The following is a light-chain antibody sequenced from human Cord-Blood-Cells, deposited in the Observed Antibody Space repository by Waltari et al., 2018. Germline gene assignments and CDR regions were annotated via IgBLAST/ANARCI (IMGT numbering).Light chain of an antibody. CDR3: QQRNNWPPYT. J-gene: IGKJ2*01. CDR2: DAS. Sequence: EIVMTQSPATLSLSPGERATLSCRASQSVSSNLAWYQQKPGQAPRLLIYDASTRATGIPARFSGSGSGTEFTLTISSLESEDFAVYYCQQRNNWPPYTFGQGTRLEIK. V-gene: IGKV3-15*01. CDR1: QSVSSN.